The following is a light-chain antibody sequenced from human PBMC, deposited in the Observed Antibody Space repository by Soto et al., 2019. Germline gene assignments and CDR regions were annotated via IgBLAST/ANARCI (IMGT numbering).Light chain of an antibody. J-gene: IGKJ1*01. Sequence: EIVLTQSPGSLSLSPGERATLSCRASQNVSSTYLAWYQQKPGQAPRLLIYGASSRATGIPDRFSGSGSGTDFTLTISRREPADFAVYYCQQYGSSRWTFGQGTKVDIK. CDR2: GAS. CDR1: QNVSSTY. CDR3: QQYGSSRWT. V-gene: IGKV3-20*01.